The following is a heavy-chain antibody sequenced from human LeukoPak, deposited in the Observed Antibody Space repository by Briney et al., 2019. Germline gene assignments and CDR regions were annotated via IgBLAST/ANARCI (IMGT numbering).Heavy chain of an antibody. V-gene: IGHV3-30*02. CDR1: GFTFSSYG. Sequence: GGSLRLSCAASGFTFSSYGMHWVRQAPGKGLEWVAFIRYDGSNKYYADSVKGRFTISRDNSKNTLYLQMNSLRAEDTAVYYCAKDQYGYPSVLDYWGQGTLVTVSS. J-gene: IGHJ4*02. D-gene: IGHD5-24*01. CDR3: AKDQYGYPSVLDY. CDR2: IRYDGSNK.